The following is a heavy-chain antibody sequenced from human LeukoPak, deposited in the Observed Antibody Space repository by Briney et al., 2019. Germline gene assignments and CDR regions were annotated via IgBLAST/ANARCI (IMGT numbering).Heavy chain of an antibody. D-gene: IGHD3-9*01. J-gene: IGHJ5*02. Sequence: SETLSLTCAVSGYSISSGYYWGWIRQPPGKGLEWIGSIYHGGSTYYNPSLKSRVTISVDTSKNQFSLKLSSVTAADTAVYYCARGYYDIVTGYYDRHDWFDPWGQGTLVTVSS. CDR1: GYSISSGYY. CDR2: IYHGGST. CDR3: ARGYYDIVTGYYDRHDWFDP. V-gene: IGHV4-38-2*01.